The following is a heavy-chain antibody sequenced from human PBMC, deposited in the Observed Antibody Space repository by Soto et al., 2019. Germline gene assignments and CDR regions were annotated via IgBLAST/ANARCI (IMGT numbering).Heavy chain of an antibody. CDR2: IIPILGIA. J-gene: IGHJ6*03. CDR3: AGALTTVTTYYYYYMDV. Sequence: ASVKVSCKASGGTFSSYTISWVRQAPGQGLEWMGRIIPILGIANYAQKFQGRVTITADKSTSTAYMELSSLRSEDTAVYYCAGALTTVTTYYYYYMDVWGKGTTVTVSS. CDR1: GGTFSSYT. V-gene: IGHV1-69*02. D-gene: IGHD4-17*01.